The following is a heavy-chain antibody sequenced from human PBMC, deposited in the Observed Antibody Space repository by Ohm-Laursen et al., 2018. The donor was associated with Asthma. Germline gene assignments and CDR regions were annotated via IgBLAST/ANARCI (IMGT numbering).Heavy chain of an antibody. V-gene: IGHV3-30*03. CDR1: GFTFSSYG. Sequence: SLRLSCAASGFTFSSYGTHWVRQAPGKGLEWVAVISYDGSNKYYADSVKGRFTISRDNSKNTLYLEMNSLRVEDTAVYYCARETDGMDVWGQGTTVTVSS. CDR3: ARETDGMDV. J-gene: IGHJ6*02. D-gene: IGHD1-1*01. CDR2: ISYDGSNK.